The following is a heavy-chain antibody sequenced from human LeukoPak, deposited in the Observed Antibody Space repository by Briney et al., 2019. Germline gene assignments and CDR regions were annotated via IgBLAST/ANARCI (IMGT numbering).Heavy chain of an antibody. V-gene: IGHV1-18*01. CDR2: ISAYNGNT. J-gene: IGHJ4*02. CDR3: ARAVYYDFLFDY. CDR1: GYTFTSYG. Sequence: ASVKVSCKASGYTFTSYGISWVRQAPGQGLEWMGWISAYNGNTNYAQKLQGRVTMTTDTSTSTAYMELRSLRSDDTAVYYCARAVYYDFLFDYWGQGALVTVSS. D-gene: IGHD3-3*01.